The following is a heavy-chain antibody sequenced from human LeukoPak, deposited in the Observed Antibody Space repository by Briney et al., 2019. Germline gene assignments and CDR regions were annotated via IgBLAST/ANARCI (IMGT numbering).Heavy chain of an antibody. CDR1: GYTFNGYY. V-gene: IGHV1-2*02. D-gene: IGHD4-11*01. Sequence: GASVKVSCKASGYTFNGYYLHWVRQAPGQGLEWMGWINPNGGGTNYAQKFQGRVTMTRDTSISTAYMELSRLRSDDTAVYYCARWMTTVITPDYWGQGTLVTASS. CDR3: ARWMTTVITPDY. CDR2: INPNGGGT. J-gene: IGHJ4*02.